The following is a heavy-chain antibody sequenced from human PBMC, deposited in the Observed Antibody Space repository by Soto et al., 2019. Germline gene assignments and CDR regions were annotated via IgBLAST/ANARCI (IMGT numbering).Heavy chain of an antibody. V-gene: IGHV4-34*01. D-gene: IGHD2-8*02. CDR2: INHSGST. CDR1: GASFSSYY. CDR3: ARDKITGLFDY. Sequence: PSETLSLTCAVYGASFSSYYWTWILQPPGTGLEWIGEINHSGSTNYNPFLKSRVTISVDTSKNQFSLKLTSVTASDTAVYYCARDKITGLFDYWGQGTLVT. J-gene: IGHJ4*02.